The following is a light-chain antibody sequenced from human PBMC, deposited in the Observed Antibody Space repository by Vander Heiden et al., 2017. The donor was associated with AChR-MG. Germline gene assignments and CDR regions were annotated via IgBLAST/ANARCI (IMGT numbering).Light chain of an antibody. V-gene: IGLV1-44*01. CDR2: SDT. CDR1: TSNIGSHT. CDR3: SAWDDSLHGV. J-gene: IGLJ3*02. Sequence: QSVLIQPPSASGTPGQRVPISCSGSTSNIGSHTVNWYQQLPGAAPKLLIHSDTQRPSGVPARFSGSKSGTSDSLAISGLQSEDEAEYDCSAWDDSLHGVFGGGTKLTVL.